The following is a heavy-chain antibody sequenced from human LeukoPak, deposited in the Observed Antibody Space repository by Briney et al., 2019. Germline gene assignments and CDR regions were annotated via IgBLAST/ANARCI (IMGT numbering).Heavy chain of an antibody. D-gene: IGHD5-12*01. J-gene: IGHJ3*02. CDR1: GYTFSSYD. CDR2: MNPNSGNT. V-gene: IGHV1-8*01. CDR3: ARGHRGRGYSGYDREQEDAFDI. Sequence: ASVKVSCKASGYTFSSYDINWVRQATGQGLEWMGWMNPNSGNTGYAQKFQGRVTMTRNTSISTAYMELSSLRSEDTAVYYCARGHRGRGYSGYDREQEDAFDIWGQGTMVTVSS.